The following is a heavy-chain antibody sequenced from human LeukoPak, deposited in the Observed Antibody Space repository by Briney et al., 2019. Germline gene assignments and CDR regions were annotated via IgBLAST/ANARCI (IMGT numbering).Heavy chain of an antibody. D-gene: IGHD3-22*01. CDR2: MNPNSGKT. V-gene: IGHV1-8*03. CDR1: GYTFTSYD. Sequence: ASVKVSCKASGYTFTSYDINWVRQATAQGLEGMGWMNPNSGKTGYAEKFQGRVTITRNTSISTAYMELSSLRSEDTAVYYCARGYDSSGYYYFDYWGQGTLVTVSS. J-gene: IGHJ4*02. CDR3: ARGYDSSGYYYFDY.